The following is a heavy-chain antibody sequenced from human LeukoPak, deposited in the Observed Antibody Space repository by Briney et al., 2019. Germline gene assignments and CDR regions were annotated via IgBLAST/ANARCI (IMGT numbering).Heavy chain of an antibody. Sequence: ASVKVSCKASGGTFSSYAISWVRQAPGQGLEWMGGIIPIFGTANYAQKFQGRVTITTDESTSTAYMELSSLRSEDTAVYYCARAPRDYDILTGYFYYFGYWGQGTLVTVSS. CDR1: GGTFSSYA. CDR2: IIPIFGTA. D-gene: IGHD3-9*01. J-gene: IGHJ4*02. V-gene: IGHV1-69*05. CDR3: ARAPRDYDILTGYFYYFGY.